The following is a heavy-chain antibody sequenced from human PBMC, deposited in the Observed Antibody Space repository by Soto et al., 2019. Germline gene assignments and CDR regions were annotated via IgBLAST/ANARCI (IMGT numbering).Heavy chain of an antibody. V-gene: IGHV2-5*02. CDR3: AHRVLRSVFGLVTTTAIYFDF. Sequence: QITLNEYGPTQVKPRQTLTLTCTFSGFSLTTSGVGVGWIRQSPGKAPEWLALIYWDDDKRYSPSLKSRLTIAKDTSKNQVVLTRADLDPADTATYYCAHRVLRSVFGLVTTTAIYFDFWGQGTPVAVSS. CDR2: IYWDDDK. CDR1: GFSLTTSGVG. D-gene: IGHD3-3*01. J-gene: IGHJ4*02.